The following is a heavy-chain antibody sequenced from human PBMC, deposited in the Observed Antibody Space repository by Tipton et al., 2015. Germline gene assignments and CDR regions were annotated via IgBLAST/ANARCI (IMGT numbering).Heavy chain of an antibody. CDR2: ISWNSGSI. J-gene: IGHJ4*02. D-gene: IGHD4-17*01. CDR3: ATGYYGDYPVDY. CDR1: GFTFDDYA. V-gene: IGHV3-9*01. Sequence: SLRLSCTASGFTFDDYAMHWVRQAPGKGLEWVSGISWNSGSIGYADSVKGRFTISRDNAKNSLYLQMNGLRAEDTALYYCATGYYGDYPVDYWGQGTLVTVSS.